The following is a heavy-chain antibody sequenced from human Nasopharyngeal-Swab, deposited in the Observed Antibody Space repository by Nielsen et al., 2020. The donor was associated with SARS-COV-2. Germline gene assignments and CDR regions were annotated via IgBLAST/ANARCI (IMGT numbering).Heavy chain of an antibody. J-gene: IGHJ4*02. V-gene: IGHV4-4*02. Sequence: ARQAPGKGLEWIGEIYHSGSTNYNPSLKSRVTISVDKSKNQFSLKLSSVTAADTAVYYCARRSTAVKFDYWGQGTLVTVSS. CDR2: IYHSGST. CDR3: ARRSTAVKFDY.